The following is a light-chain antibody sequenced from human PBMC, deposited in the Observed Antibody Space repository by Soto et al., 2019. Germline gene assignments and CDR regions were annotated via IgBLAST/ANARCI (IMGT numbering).Light chain of an antibody. J-gene: IGKJ4*01. V-gene: IGKV3-20*01. CDR1: QSVSSSY. Sequence: EIVLTQSPGTLSLSPGERATLSCRASQSVSSSYLAWYQQKPGQAPRLLIYDASSRATGIPDRFSGSGSGTDFIFTISRLEPEDFAVYYCQQYGSSPATFGGGTKVEIK. CDR2: DAS. CDR3: QQYGSSPAT.